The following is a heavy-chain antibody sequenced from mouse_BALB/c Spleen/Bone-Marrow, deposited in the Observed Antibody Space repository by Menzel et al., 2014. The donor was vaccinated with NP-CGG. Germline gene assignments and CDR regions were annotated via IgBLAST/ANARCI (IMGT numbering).Heavy chain of an antibody. CDR1: GFTFSSYA. Sequence: EVMLVESGGGLVKPGGSLKLSCAASGFTFSSYAMSWVRQTPEKRLEWVASISSGSSTYYPDSVKGRFTISRDNARNILYLRMSSLRSEDTAMYYCARGRTRGYTMDYWGQGTSVTVSS. CDR2: ISSGSST. J-gene: IGHJ4*01. CDR3: ARGRTRGYTMDY. V-gene: IGHV5-6-5*01.